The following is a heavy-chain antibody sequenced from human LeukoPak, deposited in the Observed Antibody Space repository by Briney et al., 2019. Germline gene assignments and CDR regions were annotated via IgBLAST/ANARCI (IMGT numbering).Heavy chain of an antibody. D-gene: IGHD2-15*01. V-gene: IGHV3-30*02. J-gene: IGHJ6*03. CDR3: AKALEDCSGGGCFSGYMDV. CDR1: GFTFSSYA. Sequence: GGSLRLSCTASGFTFSSYAMHWVRQAPGKGLEWVAIMRADGSKTYSTDFVKGRFTISRDNSKSTVYLQMNSLGAEDTAVYYCAKALEDCSGGGCFSGYMDVWGKGTTVIVSS. CDR2: MRADGSKT.